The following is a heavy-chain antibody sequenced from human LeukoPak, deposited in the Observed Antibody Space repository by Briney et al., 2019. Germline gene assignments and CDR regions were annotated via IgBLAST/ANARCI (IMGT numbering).Heavy chain of an antibody. Sequence: ASVKVSCKASGYTFTSYDINWVRQATGQGREWMGWMNPNSGNTGYAQKFQGRVTMTRNTSVSTAYMELSSLRSEDTAVYYCARVAPQGLRYFDWFTYYYGMDVWGQGTTVTVSS. CDR3: ARVAPQGLRYFDWFTYYYGMDV. J-gene: IGHJ6*02. CDR1: GYTFTSYD. D-gene: IGHD3-9*01. CDR2: MNPNSGNT. V-gene: IGHV1-8*01.